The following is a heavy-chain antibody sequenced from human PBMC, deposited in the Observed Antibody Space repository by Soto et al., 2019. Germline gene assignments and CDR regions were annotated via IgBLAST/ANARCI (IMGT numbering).Heavy chain of an antibody. V-gene: IGHV4-31*03. CDR1: GASMTSGSYY. Sequence: QVQLRESGPGLVKPSQTLSLICTVSGASMTSGSYYWTWIRQHPVRGLARIGFTPFTGLSYVNPSLQNRVSISTVTTQNLFSMKLTSLSCAEGAMYYCSAQSIGQGQYEDYCGHGPLVTLSA. CDR2: TPFTGLS. J-gene: IGHJ4*01. D-gene: IGHD3-3*02. CDR3: SAQSIGQGQYEDY.